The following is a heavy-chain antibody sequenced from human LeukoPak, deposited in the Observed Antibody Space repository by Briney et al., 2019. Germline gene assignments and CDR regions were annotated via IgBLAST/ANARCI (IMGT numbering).Heavy chain of an antibody. V-gene: IGHV3-30*04. CDR1: GFTFSSYA. Sequence: GGSLRLSCATSGFTFSSYAMHWVRQAPGKGLEWVALISYDGINQYYADSVKGRFIISRDNSKNTLYLQLNSLRLEDTAVYYCALTTFGVVYYFDYWGQGTLVTVSS. D-gene: IGHD1/OR15-1a*01. CDR3: ALTTFGVVYYFDY. CDR2: ISYDGINQ. J-gene: IGHJ4*02.